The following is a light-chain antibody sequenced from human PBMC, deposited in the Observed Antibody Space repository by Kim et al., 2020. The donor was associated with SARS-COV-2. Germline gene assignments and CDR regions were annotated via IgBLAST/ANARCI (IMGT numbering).Light chain of an antibody. CDR1: QGINNY. Sequence: DIQLTQSPSFLSASVGDRVTITCRASQGINNYLAWYQQKPGKAPKLLIHDTSSLQSGVPSRFSGSGSGTEFTLTISSLQPEDCATYYCLQYNSYTLTFGQGTKVDIK. CDR3: LQYNSYTLT. CDR2: DTS. V-gene: IGKV1-9*01. J-gene: IGKJ1*01.